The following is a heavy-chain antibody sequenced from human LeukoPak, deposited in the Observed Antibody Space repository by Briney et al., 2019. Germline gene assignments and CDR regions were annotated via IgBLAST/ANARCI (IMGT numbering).Heavy chain of an antibody. J-gene: IGHJ4*02. Sequence: GASVTVCCTASGYTFTGYYMHWVRQAPGQGLEWMGRINPNSGGTNYAQKFQGRVTMTRDTSISTAYMELSRLRSDDTAVYYCAVGGGSGSIQLFDYWGQGTLVTVSS. CDR2: INPNSGGT. CDR1: GYTFTGYY. CDR3: AVGGGSGSIQLFDY. V-gene: IGHV1-2*06. D-gene: IGHD3-10*01.